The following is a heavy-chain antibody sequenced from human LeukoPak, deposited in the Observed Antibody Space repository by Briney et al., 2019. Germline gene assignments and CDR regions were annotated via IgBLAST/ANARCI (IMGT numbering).Heavy chain of an antibody. D-gene: IGHD3-22*01. CDR2: IYTSGST. V-gene: IGHV4-4*08. CDR1: GGSISSYY. CDR3: ARNDYDSSGYYSDY. Sequence: SETLSLTCTVSGGSISSYYWSWIRQPPGKGLEWIGRIYTSGSTNYNPSLKSRVTISVDTSKNQFSLKLSSVTAADTAVYYCARNDYDSSGYYSDYWGQGTLVTVSS. J-gene: IGHJ4*02.